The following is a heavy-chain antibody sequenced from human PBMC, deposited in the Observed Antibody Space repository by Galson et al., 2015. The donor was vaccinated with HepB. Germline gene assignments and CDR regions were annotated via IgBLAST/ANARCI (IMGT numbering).Heavy chain of an antibody. Sequence: FLRLSCAACGVTFGSSSMNWVRQAPGKGLEWVASISSSSSYIYYADSVKGGFTISRDNAKNSLYLQMNSLRAEDTAVYYCARGRAGYCSSTSCYEVDYWGQGTLVTVSS. CDR3: ARGRAGYCSSTSCYEVDY. CDR2: ISSSSSYI. D-gene: IGHD2-2*01. CDR1: GVTFGSSS. V-gene: IGHV3-21*01. J-gene: IGHJ4*02.